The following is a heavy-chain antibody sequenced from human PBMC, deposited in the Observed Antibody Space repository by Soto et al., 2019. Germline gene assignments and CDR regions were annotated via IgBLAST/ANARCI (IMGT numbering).Heavy chain of an antibody. CDR1: GFTFSIFA. V-gene: IGHV3-21*06. CDR2: ITSSSTYI. CDR3: ARDLLEGYGHARQPDY. Sequence: GGSLRLSCAASGFTFSIFAMSWVSQAPGQGLEWVSSITSSSTYIYYTRSVEGRFTISRDDAKNSLHLQMNSLRAEDTAVYYCARDLLEGYGHARQPDYWGQGTLDTVSS. J-gene: IGHJ4*02. D-gene: IGHD5-18*01.